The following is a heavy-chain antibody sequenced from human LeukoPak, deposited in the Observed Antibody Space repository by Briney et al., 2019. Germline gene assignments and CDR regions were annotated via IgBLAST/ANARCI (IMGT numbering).Heavy chain of an antibody. J-gene: IGHJ4*02. D-gene: IGHD4-17*01. V-gene: IGHV1-18*04. CDR1: GYTFTSYG. CDR3: TRDGPDYGDYINFDY. CDR2: ISAYNGKT. Sequence: ASVTVSCTASGYTFTSYGISWVRQAPGQGLEWMGWISAYNGKTNYAPKFQGRVTMTTATSTSTAYMDLRSLRSDDTAVYYCTRDGPDYGDYINFDYWGQGTLVTVSS.